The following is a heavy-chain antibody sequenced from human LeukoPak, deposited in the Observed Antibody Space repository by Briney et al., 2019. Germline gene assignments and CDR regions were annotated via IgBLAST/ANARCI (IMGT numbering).Heavy chain of an antibody. V-gene: IGHV1-46*01. D-gene: IGHD4-17*01. Sequence: GASVKVSCKASGYTFTSYYMHRVRQAPGQGLEWMGIINPSGGSTSYAQKFQGRVTMTRDTSTSTVYMELSSLRSEDTAVYYCARAYSSRVTVDYWGQGTLVTVSS. CDR3: ARAYSSRVTVDY. J-gene: IGHJ4*02. CDR1: GYTFTSYY. CDR2: INPSGGST.